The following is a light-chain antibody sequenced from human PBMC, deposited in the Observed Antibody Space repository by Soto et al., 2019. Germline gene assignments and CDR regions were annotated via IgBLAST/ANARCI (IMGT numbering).Light chain of an antibody. V-gene: IGLV2-8*01. CDR3: SSYAGSNNLV. CDR2: EVS. CDR1: SSDVGGYNY. Sequence: QSALTQPPSASVSPGQSVTISCTGTSSDVGGYNYVSWYQQHPGKAPKLMIYEVSERPSGVPDRFSGSKSSNTASLTVSGLQAEDEADYYCSSYAGSNNLVFGTGTKVTVL. J-gene: IGLJ1*01.